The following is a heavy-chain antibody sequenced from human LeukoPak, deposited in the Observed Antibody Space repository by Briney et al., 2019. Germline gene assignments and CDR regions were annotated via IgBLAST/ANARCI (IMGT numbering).Heavy chain of an antibody. J-gene: IGHJ4*02. CDR2: ISSGGDNT. D-gene: IGHD2-2*01. V-gene: IGHV3-23*01. Sequence: GGSLRLSCAASAFTFSNYNMNWVRQAPGKGLEWVSSISSGGDNTYYADSVRGRFTISRDNSKNTLYLQLNSLRAEDTAVYYCAKSHRGHCSTTTCDDEGDYWGQGTLVTVSS. CDR3: AKSHRGHCSTTTCDDEGDY. CDR1: AFTFSNYN.